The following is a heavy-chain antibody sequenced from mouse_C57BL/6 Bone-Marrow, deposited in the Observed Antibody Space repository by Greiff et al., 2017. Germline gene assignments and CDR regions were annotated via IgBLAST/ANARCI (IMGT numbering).Heavy chain of an antibody. D-gene: IGHD2-3*01. J-gene: IGHJ2*01. CDR2: IYPRSGNT. Sequence: VQLLESGAELARPGASVKLSCKASGYTFTSYGISWVKQRTGQGLEWIGEIYPRSGNTYSNEKFKGKATLTADKSSSTAYMKLRSVTSEDSAVYFCARDDGYPDYWGQGTTLTVSS. CDR3: ARDDGYPDY. CDR1: GYTFTSYG. V-gene: IGHV1-81*01.